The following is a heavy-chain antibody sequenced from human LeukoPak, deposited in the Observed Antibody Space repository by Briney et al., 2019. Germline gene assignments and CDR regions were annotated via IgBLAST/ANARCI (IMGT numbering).Heavy chain of an antibody. D-gene: IGHD2-15*01. Sequence: GGSLRLSCAASGFTFSSYGMHWVRQAPGKGLEWVAVISYDGSNKYYADSVKGRFTISRDNSKNTLYLQMNSLRAEDTAVYYCARDPELIVVVVAATLDYWGQGTLVTVSS. CDR3: ARDPELIVVVVAATLDY. J-gene: IGHJ4*02. CDR1: GFTFSSYG. CDR2: ISYDGSNK. V-gene: IGHV3-30*03.